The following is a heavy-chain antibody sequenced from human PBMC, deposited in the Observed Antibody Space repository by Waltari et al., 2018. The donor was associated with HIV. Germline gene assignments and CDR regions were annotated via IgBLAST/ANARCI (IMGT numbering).Heavy chain of an antibody. CDR2: IYYSGST. D-gene: IGHD6-19*01. CDR1: GGSVSSGSYY. J-gene: IGHJ3*02. CDR3: ARDGRLKVSWGPGWTPDAFDI. V-gene: IGHV4-61*01. Sequence: QVQLQESGPGLVKPSETLSLTCTVSGGSVSSGSYYWSWIRQPPGKGLEWIGYIYYSGSTNYNPSLKSRVTISVDTSKNQFSLKLSSVTAADTAVYYCARDGRLKVSWGPGWTPDAFDIWGQGTMVTVSS.